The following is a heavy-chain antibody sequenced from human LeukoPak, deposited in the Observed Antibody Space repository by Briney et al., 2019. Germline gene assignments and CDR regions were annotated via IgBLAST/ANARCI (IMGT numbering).Heavy chain of an antibody. J-gene: IGHJ4*02. CDR3: AGALINDGDLDY. CDR2: INSDGSST. CDR1: GFIFSSYW. V-gene: IGHV3-74*01. D-gene: IGHD4-17*01. Sequence: PGGSLRLSCAASGFIFSSYWMQWVRQAPGKGLVWVSHINSDGSSTSYADSVKGRFTISRDNAKNTLYLQMNNLRAEDTAVYYCAGALINDGDLDYWGQGTLVTVSS.